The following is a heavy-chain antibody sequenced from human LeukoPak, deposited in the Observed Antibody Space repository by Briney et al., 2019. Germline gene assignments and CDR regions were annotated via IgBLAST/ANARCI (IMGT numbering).Heavy chain of an antibody. J-gene: IGHJ4*02. D-gene: IGHD2-2*01. Sequence: GGSLRLSCAASGFTFSTDAMNWVRQAPGKGLEWVSGISDSGRNTYYADSVKGRFTISRDKSKNTLDLQMNSLRAEDTAVYYCAKGTMHDYWGPGTLVTVSS. CDR2: ISDSGRNT. CDR3: AKGTMHDY. V-gene: IGHV3-23*01. CDR1: GFTFSTDA.